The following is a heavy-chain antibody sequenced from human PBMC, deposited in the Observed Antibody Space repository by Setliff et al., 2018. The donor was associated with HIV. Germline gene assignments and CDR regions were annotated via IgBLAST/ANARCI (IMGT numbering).Heavy chain of an antibody. CDR1: GYSISRGYY. CDR3: ARHPAEGSGSYAALKRYFDL. CDR2: IYHTGST. J-gene: IGHJ2*01. D-gene: IGHD3-10*01. Sequence: SETLSLTCGVSGYSISRGYYWGWVRQPPGKGLEWIGSIYHTGSTYYNPSLKSRVTIGVDTSKNQFSLKLTSVTAADTAIYYCARHPAEGSGSYAALKRYFDLWGRGTLVTVSS. V-gene: IGHV4-38-2*01.